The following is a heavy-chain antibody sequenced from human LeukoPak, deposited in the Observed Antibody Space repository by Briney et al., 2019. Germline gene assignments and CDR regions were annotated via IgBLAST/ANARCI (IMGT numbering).Heavy chain of an antibody. CDR1: GFIFSSYG. V-gene: IGHV3-30*02. J-gene: IGHJ3*02. CDR2: IRYDGSNK. D-gene: IGHD3-22*01. CDR3: AIDAVTMTGDAVDI. Sequence: GGSLRLSCAASGFIFSSYGMHWVRQAPGKGLEWVAFIRYDGSNKYYADSVKGRFTISRDNSKNTLYLQMNSLRAEDTAVYYCAIDAVTMTGDAVDIWGQGTMVTVSS.